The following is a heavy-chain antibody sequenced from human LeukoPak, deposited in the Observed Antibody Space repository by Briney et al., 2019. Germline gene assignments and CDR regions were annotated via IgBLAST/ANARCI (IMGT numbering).Heavy chain of an antibody. CDR1: GFTFSSYG. CDR3: AKFNEYSYGYFDY. J-gene: IGHJ4*02. Sequence: GGSLRLSCAASGFTFSSYGMSWVRQAPGKGLEWVSAISGSGGSTYYADSVKGRFTISRDNSKNTLYLQMNSLRAEDTAVYYCAKFNEYSYGYFDYWGQGTLVTVSS. V-gene: IGHV3-23*01. CDR2: ISGSGGST. D-gene: IGHD5-18*01.